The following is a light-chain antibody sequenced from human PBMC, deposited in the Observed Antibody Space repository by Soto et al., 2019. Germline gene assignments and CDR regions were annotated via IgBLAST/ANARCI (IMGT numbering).Light chain of an antibody. J-gene: IGLJ1*01. CDR1: SSDVGGYNY. CDR2: EVS. Sequence: QSALTQPASVSGSPGQSITISCTGTSSDVGGYNYVSWYQQHPGKAPKLMIYEVSNRPSGVSNRFSGSKSGNTASLTISVLQAEDVADYYCSSYTSSSIDYVFGTGTKLTVL. V-gene: IGLV2-14*01. CDR3: SSYTSSSIDYV.